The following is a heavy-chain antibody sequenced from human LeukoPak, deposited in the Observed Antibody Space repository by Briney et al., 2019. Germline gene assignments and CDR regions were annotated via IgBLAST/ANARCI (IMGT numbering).Heavy chain of an antibody. D-gene: IGHD1-7*01. Sequence: ASVTDSCKASGYTFTFTDYFIHWVRQAPGQGLEWMGWINPRSGDTRYPQKFQGRVTMTRDTSITTVYMELSWLKSDDTAVYFCARDNLDLPAGDFDYWGQGTLVTVSS. J-gene: IGHJ4*02. CDR1: GYTFTFTDYF. CDR3: ARDNLDLPAGDFDY. CDR2: INPRSGDT. V-gene: IGHV1-2*02.